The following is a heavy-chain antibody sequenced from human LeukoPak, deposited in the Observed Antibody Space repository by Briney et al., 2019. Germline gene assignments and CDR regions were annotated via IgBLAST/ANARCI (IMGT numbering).Heavy chain of an antibody. CDR2: INHSGST. CDR3: ARCITIFGVVIDYYYMDV. CDR1: GGSFSGYY. J-gene: IGHJ6*03. V-gene: IGHV4-34*01. Sequence: SETLSLTCVVYGGSFSGYYWSWIRQPPGKGLEWIGEINHSGSTNYNPSLKSRVTISVDTSKNQFSLKLSSVTAADTAVYYCARCITIFGVVIDYYYMDVWGKGTTVTVSS. D-gene: IGHD3-3*01.